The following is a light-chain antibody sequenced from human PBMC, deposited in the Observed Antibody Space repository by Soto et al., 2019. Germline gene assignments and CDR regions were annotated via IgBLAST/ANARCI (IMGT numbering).Light chain of an antibody. CDR1: QSLVHRDGNTY. CDR3: MQGSHWPPIT. CDR2: KVS. J-gene: IGKJ5*01. Sequence: DVVVTQSPLSLPVTLGQAASISCRSSQSLVHRDGNTYLSWFRQRPGQSPRRLIYKVSNREAGVPDRFSGSGSGTDFTLKISRVEAEDVGLYYRMQGSHWPPITFGQGTRLEIK. V-gene: IGKV2-30*02.